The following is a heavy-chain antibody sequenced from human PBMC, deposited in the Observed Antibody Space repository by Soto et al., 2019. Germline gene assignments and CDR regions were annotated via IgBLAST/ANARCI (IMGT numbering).Heavy chain of an antibody. CDR3: ARHCYDFWSGSLYYFDY. CDR2: IYYSGST. Sequence: PSETLSLTCTVSGGSISSSSYYWGWIRQPPGKGLEWIGSIYYSGSTYYNPSLKSRVTISVDTSKNQFSLKLSSVTAADTAVYYCARHCYDFWSGSLYYFDYWGQGTLVTVSS. D-gene: IGHD3-3*01. J-gene: IGHJ4*02. V-gene: IGHV4-39*01. CDR1: GGSISSSSYY.